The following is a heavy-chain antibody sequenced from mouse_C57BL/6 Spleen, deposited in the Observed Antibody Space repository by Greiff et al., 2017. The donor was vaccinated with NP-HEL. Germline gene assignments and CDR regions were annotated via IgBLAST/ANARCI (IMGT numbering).Heavy chain of an antibody. CDR3: ARYMVPTGFAY. CDR2: IRNKANGYTT. Sequence: EVKVVESGGGLVQPGGSLSLSCAASGFTFTDYYMSWVRQPPGKALEWLGFIRNKANGYTTEYSASVKGRFTISRDNSQSILYLQMNALRAEDSATYYCARYMVPTGFAYWGQGTLVTVSA. D-gene: IGHD2-2*01. CDR1: GFTFTDYY. V-gene: IGHV7-3*01. J-gene: IGHJ3*01.